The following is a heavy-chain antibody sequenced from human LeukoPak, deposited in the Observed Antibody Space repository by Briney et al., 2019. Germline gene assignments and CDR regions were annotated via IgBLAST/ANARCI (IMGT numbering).Heavy chain of an antibody. CDR3: ARDLTSYGFTLGY. CDR1: GFTFSSYA. V-gene: IGHV3-30-3*01. Sequence: PGGSLRLSCAASGFTFSSYAMHWVRQAPGKGLEWVAVISYDGSNKYYADSVKGRFTIFRDNSKNTLYLQMNSLRAEDTAVYYCARDLTSYGFTLGYWGQGTLVTVSS. D-gene: IGHD5-18*01. CDR2: ISYDGSNK. J-gene: IGHJ4*02.